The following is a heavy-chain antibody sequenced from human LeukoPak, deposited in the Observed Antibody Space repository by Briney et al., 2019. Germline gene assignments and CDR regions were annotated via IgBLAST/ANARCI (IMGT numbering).Heavy chain of an antibody. J-gene: IGHJ4*02. D-gene: IGHD3-3*01. Sequence: RGSLRLSCVASGFTFGKYWMSWVRQAPGKGLEWVANIKLDGSEKNYVDSVKGRFTISRDNTKNSLYLQMNSLRVEDTAVFYCARDPYDTWSRRGNFDSWGQGTLVTVSS. CDR2: IKLDGSEK. CDR1: GFTFGKYW. V-gene: IGHV3-7*03. CDR3: ARDPYDTWSRRGNFDS.